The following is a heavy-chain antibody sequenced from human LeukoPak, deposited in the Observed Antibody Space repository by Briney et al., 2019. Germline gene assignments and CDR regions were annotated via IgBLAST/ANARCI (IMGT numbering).Heavy chain of an antibody. CDR2: ISAYNGNT. CDR1: GYTFTSDG. Sequence: ASVKISCKASGYTFTSDGISCVRQAPGQGLEWMGWISAYNGNTNYAQKLQGRVTMTTDTSTSTAYMELRSLRSDDTAVYYCARDNGGHYYGSGCDYWGQGTLVTVTS. V-gene: IGHV1-18*04. CDR3: ARDNGGHYYGSGCDY. D-gene: IGHD3-10*01. J-gene: IGHJ4*02.